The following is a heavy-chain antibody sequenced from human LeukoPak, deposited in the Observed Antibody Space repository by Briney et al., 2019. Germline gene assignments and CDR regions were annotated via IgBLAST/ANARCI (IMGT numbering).Heavy chain of an antibody. Sequence: ASVKVSCKASGYTFTSYGISWVRQAPGQGLVWMGWISAYNGNTNYAQKLQGRVTMTTDTSTSTAYMELRSLRSDDTAVYYCARDRAPYYYGSGSSYFDYWGQGTLVTVSS. CDR3: ARDRAPYYYGSGSSYFDY. CDR2: ISAYNGNT. V-gene: IGHV1-18*01. CDR1: GYTFTSYG. J-gene: IGHJ4*02. D-gene: IGHD3-10*01.